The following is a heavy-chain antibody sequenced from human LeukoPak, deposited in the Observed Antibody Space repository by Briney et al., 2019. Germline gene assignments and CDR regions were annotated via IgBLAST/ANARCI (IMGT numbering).Heavy chain of an antibody. CDR3: ARGWRHDY. CDR2: IYYSGST. CDR1: GGSITGYY. D-gene: IGHD2-15*01. Sequence: SETLSLTCTVSGGSITGYYWGWIRQPPGKGLEWIGHIYYSGSTNYNPSLKSRVTISVDTSKNQFSLKLSSVTAADTAVYYCARGWRHDYWGQGTLVTVSS. J-gene: IGHJ4*02. V-gene: IGHV4-59*01.